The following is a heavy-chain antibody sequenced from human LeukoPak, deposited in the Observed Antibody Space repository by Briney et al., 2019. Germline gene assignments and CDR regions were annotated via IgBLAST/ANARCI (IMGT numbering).Heavy chain of an antibody. CDR2: ISAYNGNT. J-gene: IGHJ4*02. D-gene: IGHD3-9*01. V-gene: IGHV1-18*01. CDR1: GYTFTSYG. Sequence: ASVKVSCTASGYTFTSYGISWVRQAPGQGLEWMGWISAYNGNTNYAQKLQGRVTMTTDTSTSTAYMELRSLRSDDTAVYYCARDSWEDDIETFDYWGQGTLVTVSS. CDR3: ARDSWEDDIETFDY.